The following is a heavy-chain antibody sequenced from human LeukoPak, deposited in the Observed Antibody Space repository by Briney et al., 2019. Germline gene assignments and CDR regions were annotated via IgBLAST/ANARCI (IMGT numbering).Heavy chain of an antibody. CDR1: GFIFNSYG. CDR2: TWYDGNKR. V-gene: IGHV3-33*01. CDR3: ARDRGHYNSGSILDY. D-gene: IGHD3-10*01. J-gene: IGHJ4*02. Sequence: GSLRLSCAAPGFIFNSYGMHWVRQAPGKGLEWVAVTWYDGNKRYHAESVKGRFTISRDNSKNTLYLQMNSLRVEDTAVYYCARDRGHYNSGSILDYWGQGTQVTVSS.